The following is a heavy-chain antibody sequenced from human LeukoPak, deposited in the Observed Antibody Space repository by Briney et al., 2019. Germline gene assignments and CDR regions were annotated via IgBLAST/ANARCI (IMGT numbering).Heavy chain of an antibody. J-gene: IGHJ6*03. D-gene: IGHD6-6*01. V-gene: IGHV3-7*01. CDR2: INPDGSQT. Sequence: PGGSLRLSCAASGFTLSSYWMSWVRQAPGKGLEWVAYINPDGSQTYSVDSVKGRFTISRDNAKNSLYLQMNSLRAEDTAVYYCARDHSSSDPDPLAYYYYYMDVWGKGTTVTVSS. CDR3: ARDHSSSDPDPLAYYYYYMDV. CDR1: GFTLSSYW.